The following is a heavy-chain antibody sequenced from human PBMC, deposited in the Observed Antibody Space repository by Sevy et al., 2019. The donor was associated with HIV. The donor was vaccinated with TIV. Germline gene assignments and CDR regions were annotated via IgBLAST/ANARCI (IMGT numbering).Heavy chain of an antibody. D-gene: IGHD2-15*01. CDR2: ISAYNGNT. CDR3: ARDRALGYCSGGSCPLEKE. CDR1: GYTFTSYG. Sequence: ASVKVSCKASGYTFTSYGISWVRQAPGQGLEWMGWISAYNGNTNYAQKLQGRVTMTTDTSTSTAYMELRSLRPDDTAVYYCARDRALGYCSGGSCPLEKEWGQGTMVTVSS. V-gene: IGHV1-18*04. J-gene: IGHJ3*01.